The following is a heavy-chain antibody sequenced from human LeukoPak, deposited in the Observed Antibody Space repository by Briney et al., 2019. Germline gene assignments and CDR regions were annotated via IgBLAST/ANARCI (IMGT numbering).Heavy chain of an antibody. D-gene: IGHD1-1*01. CDR3: AREGGSTSSNYYFYMDV. V-gene: IGHV1-2*02. Sequence: GASVKVSCKASGYTFTGYYMHWVRQAPGQGLEWMGWINPNSGGTNYAQKFQGRVTMTRDTSISTAYMELSRLIFDDTAIYYCAREGGSTSSNYYFYMDVWGEGTAVIVSS. J-gene: IGHJ6*03. CDR1: GYTFTGYY. CDR2: INPNSGGT.